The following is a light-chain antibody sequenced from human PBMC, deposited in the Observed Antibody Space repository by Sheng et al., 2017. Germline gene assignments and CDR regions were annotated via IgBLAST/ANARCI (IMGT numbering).Light chain of an antibody. J-gene: IGLJ1*01. CDR3: IAYAGMSTNNFYV. CDR2: EVT. Sequence: QSALTQPASVSGSPGQSITISCTGTSSDVGAYNYVSWYQQHPGKAPKLVISEVTKRPSGVPDRFSGAISGNTASLTVSGLQAEDEADYYCIAYAGMSTNNFYVFGTGTKVTVL. CDR1: SSDVGAYNY. V-gene: IGLV2-8*01.